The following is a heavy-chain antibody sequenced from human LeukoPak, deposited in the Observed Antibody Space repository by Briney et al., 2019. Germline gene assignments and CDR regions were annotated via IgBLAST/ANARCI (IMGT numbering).Heavy chain of an antibody. J-gene: IGHJ4*02. D-gene: IGHD2-8*01. CDR3: AKVKALDAVASYFDY. CDR1: GFTFSSYS. Sequence: PGGSLRLSCAASGFTFSSYSMNWVRQAPGKGLEWVSSISSSSSYIYYADSVKGRFTISRDNAKNSLYLQMNSLRAEDTAMYHCAKVKALDAVASYFDYWGQGTLVTVSS. CDR2: ISSSSSYI. V-gene: IGHV3-21*04.